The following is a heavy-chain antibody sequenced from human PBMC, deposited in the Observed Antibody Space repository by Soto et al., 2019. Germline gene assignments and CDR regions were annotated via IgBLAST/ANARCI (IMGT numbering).Heavy chain of an antibody. Sequence: GGSLRLSCAASGFTFSGYAMSWVRQAPGMGLEWVSSISGSGGTTTIADSVKGRFTISRDNSQNILYLQMNRLRDEDTAVYYCAKGWYNYYYMDVWGKGTTVTVSS. V-gene: IGHV3-23*01. CDR1: GFTFSGYA. J-gene: IGHJ6*03. CDR2: ISGSGGTT. CDR3: AKGWYNYYYMDV.